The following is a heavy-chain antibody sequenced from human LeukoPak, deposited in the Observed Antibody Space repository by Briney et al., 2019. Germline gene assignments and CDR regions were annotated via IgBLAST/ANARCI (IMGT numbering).Heavy chain of an antibody. D-gene: IGHD1-26*01. V-gene: IGHV1-24*01. CDR1: GGTFSSYA. CDR3: ATLGLIVGATTADY. J-gene: IGHJ4*02. Sequence: ASVKVSCKASGGTFSSYAISWVRQAPGKGLEWMGGFDPEDGETIYAQKFQGRVTMTEDTSTDTAYMELSSLRSEDTAVYYCATLGLIVGATTADYWGQGTLVTVSS. CDR2: FDPEDGET.